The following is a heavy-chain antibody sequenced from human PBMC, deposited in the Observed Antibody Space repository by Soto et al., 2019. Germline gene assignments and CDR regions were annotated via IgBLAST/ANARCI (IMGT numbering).Heavy chain of an antibody. Sequence: SETLSLTCAVSGGSISSRRYYWGWIRQPPGKGLEWIGSIYYSGSTYYNPSLKSRVTISVDTSKNQFSLKLSSVTAADTAVYYCARGDYCSGGSCYSIYFDYWGQGTLVTVS. CDR2: IYYSGST. CDR1: GGSISSRRYY. J-gene: IGHJ4*02. CDR3: ARGDYCSGGSCYSIYFDY. V-gene: IGHV4-39*01. D-gene: IGHD2-15*01.